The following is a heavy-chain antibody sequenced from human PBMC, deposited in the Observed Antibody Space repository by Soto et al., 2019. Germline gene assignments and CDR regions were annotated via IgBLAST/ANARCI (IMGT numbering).Heavy chain of an antibody. J-gene: IGHJ4*02. D-gene: IGHD2-15*01. CDR1: GDSISSGAYY. CDR3: ARDGGYATVAC. CDR2: IYHSGAT. V-gene: IGHV4-30-4*01. Sequence: QVQLQESGPGLVQPSQTLSLTCTVSGDSISSGAYYWSWIRQPPGKGLEWIGYIYHSGATYYNPSLERRVTMSRDTSKSQSPLRLSPVTAADPAAYYCARDGGYATVACWGQGTLVTVSS.